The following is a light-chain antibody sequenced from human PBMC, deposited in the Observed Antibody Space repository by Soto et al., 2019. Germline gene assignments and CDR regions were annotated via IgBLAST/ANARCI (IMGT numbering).Light chain of an antibody. Sequence: IMMTQSPATLSVSPGERATLSCRASQSISSKLAWYQQKPGQAPRLLIYGASTRAAGIPDRFSGSGSGTDFTLTISRLEPEDFAVYYCQQYGSSLTWTFGQGTKVDIK. CDR3: QQYGSSLTWT. CDR1: QSISSK. J-gene: IGKJ1*01. V-gene: IGKV3-20*01. CDR2: GAS.